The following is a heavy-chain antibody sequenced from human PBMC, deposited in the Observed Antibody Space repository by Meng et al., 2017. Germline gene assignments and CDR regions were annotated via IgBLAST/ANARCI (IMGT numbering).Heavy chain of an antibody. Sequence: QVQLWQSGAEVKKPGASVKGSCKAPGYTFTTYAIHWVRQAPGQRLEWMGWINAGNSDTKYSQKLQGRVTITRDTSASTVYMEVSSLRSEDTGVYYCARAIAVSGTGRFDYWGQGTLVTVSS. CDR1: GYTFTTYA. J-gene: IGHJ4*02. CDR2: INAGNSDT. CDR3: ARAIAVSGTGRFDY. V-gene: IGHV1-3*01. D-gene: IGHD6-19*01.